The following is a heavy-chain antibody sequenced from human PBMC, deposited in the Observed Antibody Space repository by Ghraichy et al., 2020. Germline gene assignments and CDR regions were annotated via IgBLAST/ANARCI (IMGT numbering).Heavy chain of an antibody. J-gene: IGHJ4*02. CDR2: INSDGSST. D-gene: IGHD3-10*01. CDR3: ARAGLVRGVTHFDY. V-gene: IGHV3-74*01. Sequence: GGSLRLSCAASGFTFSSYWMHWVRQAPGKGLVWVSRINSDGSSTSYADSVKGRFTISRDNAKNTLYLQMNSLRAEDTAVYYCARAGLVRGVTHFDYWGQGTLVTVSS. CDR1: GFTFSSYW.